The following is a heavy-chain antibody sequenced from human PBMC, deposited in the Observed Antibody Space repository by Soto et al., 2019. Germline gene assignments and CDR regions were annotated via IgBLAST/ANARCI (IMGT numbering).Heavy chain of an antibody. D-gene: IGHD6-6*01. CDR1: GFTFSNYA. CDR3: AGTHSSLDAINI. J-gene: IGHJ3*02. CDR2: ASYDGANT. V-gene: IGHV3-30-3*01. Sequence: PGGSLRLSCTTSGFTFSNYAMHWVRQAPGKGLEWVAFASYDGANTFYAGSAKGRFSISRDNSKSTLYLQMTSLRAEDTAVYYCAGTHSSLDAINIWGQGTMVTVSS.